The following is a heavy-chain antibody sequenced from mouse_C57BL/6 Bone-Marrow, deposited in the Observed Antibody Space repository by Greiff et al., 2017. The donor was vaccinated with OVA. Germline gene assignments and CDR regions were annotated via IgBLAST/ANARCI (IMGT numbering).Heavy chain of an antibody. D-gene: IGHD4-1*01. J-gene: IGHJ1*03. CDR3: ARGTGTGYFDV. V-gene: IGHV1-37*01. CDR1: GYSFTGYF. Sequence: VQLQQSGPELVKPGASVKISCKASGYSFTGYFMNWVKQSHGQSLEWIGSIDPYNGDNIYNQKFQGKATLTVDKSSSTPHMELMSVASEDFAVYYCARGTGTGYFDVWGTGTTVTVAS. CDR2: IDPYNGDN.